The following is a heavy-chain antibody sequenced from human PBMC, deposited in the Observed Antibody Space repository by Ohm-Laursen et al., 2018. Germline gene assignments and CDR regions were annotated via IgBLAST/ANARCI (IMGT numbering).Heavy chain of an antibody. CDR1: GFSFSDFW. CDR3: ARDGTYDYGDYELADDAFDI. CDR2: IKQDGSAK. D-gene: IGHD4-17*01. J-gene: IGHJ3*02. Sequence: GSLRLSCAAPGFSFSDFWMSWVRQAPGKGLEWVANIKQDGSAKNYVDSVKGRFTISRDNAKNSLYLQMNSLRAEDTAVYYCARDGTYDYGDYELADDAFDIWGQGTVVTVSS. V-gene: IGHV3-7*01.